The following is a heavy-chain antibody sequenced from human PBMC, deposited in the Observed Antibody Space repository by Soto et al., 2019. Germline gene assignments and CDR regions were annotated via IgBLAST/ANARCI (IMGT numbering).Heavy chain of an antibody. CDR3: ARDLGSGYDPGDY. D-gene: IGHD5-12*01. CDR1: GGTFNSYV. V-gene: IGHV1-69*14. J-gene: IGHJ4*02. Sequence: QVQLVQSGAEVKKPGSSVKVSCKASGGTFNSYVFNWVRQAPGQGLEWMGGIISIFGTPNYGQKFQGRVTITAEKPTSTGLMELGSLTSEDTAIYYCARDLGSGYDPGDYWGQGPLVTVSS. CDR2: IISIFGTP.